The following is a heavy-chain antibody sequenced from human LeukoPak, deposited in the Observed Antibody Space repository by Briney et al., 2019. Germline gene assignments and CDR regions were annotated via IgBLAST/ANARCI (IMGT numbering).Heavy chain of an antibody. CDR2: IKEDGSAA. Sequence: GGSLRLSCAASGFTFRTYWMSWVRQAPGKGLEWVANIKEDGSAASYVDSVKGRFTISRDNAEASLYLQMNSLRAEDTAVYYCARARGLRQWLGPDFDYWGQGTLVTVSS. CDR1: GFTFRTYW. CDR3: ARARGLRQWLGPDFDY. J-gene: IGHJ4*02. D-gene: IGHD6-19*01. V-gene: IGHV3-7*04.